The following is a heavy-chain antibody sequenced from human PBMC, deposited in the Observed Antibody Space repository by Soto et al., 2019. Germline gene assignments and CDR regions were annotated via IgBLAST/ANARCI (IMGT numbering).Heavy chain of an antibody. CDR1: GFTFSSYW. V-gene: IGHV3-7*01. J-gene: IGHJ4*02. Sequence: EVQLVESGGGLVQPGGSLRLSCAASGFTFSSYWMSWVRQAPGKGLEWVANIKQDGSEKYYVDSVKGRFTISRDKAKNSLYLQMNSLRAEDTAVYYCAREAEQLVPYFAYWGQGTLVTVSS. CDR3: AREAEQLVPYFAY. D-gene: IGHD6-13*01. CDR2: IKQDGSEK.